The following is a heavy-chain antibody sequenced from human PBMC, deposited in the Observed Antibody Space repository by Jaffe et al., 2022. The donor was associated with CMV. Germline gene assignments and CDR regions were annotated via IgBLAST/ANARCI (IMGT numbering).Heavy chain of an antibody. Sequence: QVQLVQSGAEVKKPGSSVKVSCKASGGTFSSYAISWVRQAPGQGLEWMGGIIPIFGTANYAQKFQGRVTITADESTSTAYMELSSLRSEDTAVYYCARGALSSGYWNFDYWGQGTLVTVSS. CDR1: GGTFSSYA. CDR3: ARGALSSGYWNFDY. J-gene: IGHJ4*02. V-gene: IGHV1-69*01. CDR2: IIPIFGTA. D-gene: IGHD3-22*01.